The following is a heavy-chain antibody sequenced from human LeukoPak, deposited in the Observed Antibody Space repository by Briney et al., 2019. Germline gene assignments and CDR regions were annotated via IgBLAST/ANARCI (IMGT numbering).Heavy chain of an antibody. CDR3: ANGGGCDY. CDR2: IRYDGSNK. D-gene: IGHD3-16*01. J-gene: IGHJ4*02. CDR1: GFTFSSYG. Sequence: SGGSLRLSCAASGFTFSSYGMHWVRQAPGRGLEWVAFIRYDGSNKYYADSVKGRFTISRDNSKNTLYLQMNSLRAEDTAVYYCANGGGCDYWGRGTLVTVSS. V-gene: IGHV3-30*02.